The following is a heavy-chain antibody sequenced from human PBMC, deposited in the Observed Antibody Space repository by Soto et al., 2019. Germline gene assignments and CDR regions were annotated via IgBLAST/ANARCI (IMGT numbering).Heavy chain of an antibody. CDR3: AREASVLIPAAQNSRFES. J-gene: IGHJ4*02. Sequence: ASVKVSCKGFGYSFMKYGINWVRQAPGQGLEWVRWISPYSGYTHSAQKFHGRLTLTTDTAASTAYMELRILRSADTALYYCAREASVLIPAAQNSRFESWGQGTRVIVSS. CDR2: ISPYSGYT. D-gene: IGHD2-2*01. V-gene: IGHV1-18*01. CDR1: GYSFMKYG.